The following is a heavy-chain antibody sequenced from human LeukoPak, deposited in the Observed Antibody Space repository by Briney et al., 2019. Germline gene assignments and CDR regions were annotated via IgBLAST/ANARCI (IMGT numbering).Heavy chain of an antibody. V-gene: IGHV3-30*18. CDR3: AKDWVVPAAMGGLLDY. D-gene: IGHD2-2*01. CDR1: GFTFSSYG. CDR2: ISYDGSNK. Sequence: PGGSLRLSCAASGFTFSSYGMHWVRQAPGKGLEWVAVISYDGSNKYYADSVKGRFTISRDNSKNTLYLQMNSLRAEDTAVYYCAKDWVVPAAMGGLLDYWGQGTLVTVSS. J-gene: IGHJ4*02.